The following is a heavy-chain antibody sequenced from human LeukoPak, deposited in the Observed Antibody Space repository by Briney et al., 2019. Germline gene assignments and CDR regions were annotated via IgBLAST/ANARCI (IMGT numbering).Heavy chain of an antibody. V-gene: IGHV3-30*18. CDR3: AKENNPPHHYYYYYYMDA. CDR1: GFTFSNYW. Sequence: GGSLRLSCAASGFTFSNYWMSWVRQAPGKGLEWVAVISYDGSNKYYADSVKGRFTISRDNSKNTLYLQMNSLRAEDTAVYYCAKENNPPHHYYYYYYMDAWGKGTTVTVSS. CDR2: ISYDGSNK. D-gene: IGHD1/OR15-1a*01. J-gene: IGHJ6*03.